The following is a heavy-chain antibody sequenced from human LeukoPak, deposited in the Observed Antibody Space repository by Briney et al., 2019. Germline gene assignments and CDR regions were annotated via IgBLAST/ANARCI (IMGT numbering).Heavy chain of an antibody. CDR1: GFTFSSYS. V-gene: IGHV3-48*01. D-gene: IGHD1-1*01. CDR2: ISSSSSTI. Sequence: GGSLRLSCAASGFTFSSYSMNWVRQAPGKGLEWVSYISSSSSTIYYADSVKGRFTISRDNAKNSLYLQMNSLRAEDTAVYYCATLTTPGWFNPWGQGTLVTVSS. CDR3: ATLTTPGWFNP. J-gene: IGHJ5*02.